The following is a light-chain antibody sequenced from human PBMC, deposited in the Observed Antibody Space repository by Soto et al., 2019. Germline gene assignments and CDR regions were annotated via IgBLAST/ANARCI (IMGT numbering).Light chain of an antibody. CDR2: EIS. J-gene: IGLJ1*01. CDR3: SSYTSSLTPGV. Sequence: QSALTQPASVSGSPGQSITISCTGTSSDVGGYNYVSWYQQHPGKAPKLMIYEISNRPSGVSNRFSGSKSGNTASLTISGLQSEDEADYYCSSYTSSLTPGVFGTGTKLTVL. CDR1: SSDVGGYNY. V-gene: IGLV2-14*01.